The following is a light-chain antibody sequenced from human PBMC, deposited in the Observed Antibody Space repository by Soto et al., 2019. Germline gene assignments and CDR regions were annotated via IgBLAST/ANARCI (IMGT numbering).Light chain of an antibody. V-gene: IGLV2-23*02. CDR2: EVS. CDR3: CSYAGSSTLI. J-gene: IGLJ1*01. CDR1: SSDVGSYNL. Sequence: QSALTLPASVSGSPGQSITLSCTGTSSDVGSYNLVSWYQQHPGKAPKLMIYEVSKRPSGVSNRFSGSKSGNTASLTISGLQAEDEADYYCCSYAGSSTLIFGTGTKVTVL.